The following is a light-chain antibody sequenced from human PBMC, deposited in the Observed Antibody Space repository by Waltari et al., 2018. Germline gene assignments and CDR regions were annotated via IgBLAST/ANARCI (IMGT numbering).Light chain of an antibody. Sequence: QSALTQPRPVTGYPGQSVNISCTGTSSHVGTYNFVFWYQQHPGKVPKLIIRDVSKRPAGVPDRFSGSKFGNTASLTISGLQAEDEADYYCCSYTGSSPWMFGGGTKLTVL. CDR1: SSHVGTYNF. J-gene: IGLJ3*02. V-gene: IGLV2-11*01. CDR3: CSYTGSSPWM. CDR2: DVS.